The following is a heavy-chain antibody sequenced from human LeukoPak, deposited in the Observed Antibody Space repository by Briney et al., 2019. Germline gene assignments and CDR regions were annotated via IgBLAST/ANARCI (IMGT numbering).Heavy chain of an antibody. J-gene: IGHJ4*02. CDR3: ARDRGDSSGLGFDY. Sequence: GGSLRLSCAACGFTFSIYGMHWVRQAQGKGLEWVAVIWYDGSNKYYADSVKGRFTISRDNSKNTLYLQMNSLRAEDTAVYYCARDRGDSSGLGFDYWGQGTLVTVSS. V-gene: IGHV3-33*01. CDR1: GFTFSIYG. D-gene: IGHD6-19*01. CDR2: IWYDGSNK.